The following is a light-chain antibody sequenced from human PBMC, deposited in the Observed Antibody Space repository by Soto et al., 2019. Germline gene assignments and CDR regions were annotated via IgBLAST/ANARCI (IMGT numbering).Light chain of an antibody. CDR1: QSVST. V-gene: IGKV3-15*01. CDR2: TTS. J-gene: IGKJ2*01. Sequence: EIVMTQSPATLSVSPGERATLSCRASQSVSTLVWYQQKPGQAPRLLIYTTSTRATGIPARFSGSGSGTEFTLTISSLQSEDFAVYYCQQCNNWPYTFGQGTNLEIK. CDR3: QQCNNWPYT.